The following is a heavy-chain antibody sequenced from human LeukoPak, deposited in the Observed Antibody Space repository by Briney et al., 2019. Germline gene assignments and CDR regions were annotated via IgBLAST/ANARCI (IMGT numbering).Heavy chain of an antibody. J-gene: IGHJ4*02. D-gene: IGHD3-10*01. CDR2: IYNSGTT. CDR1: GGSISSYY. CDR3: ARFRAGVGEPYGDY. V-gene: IGHV4-4*07. Sequence: SETLSLTCTVSGGSISSYYWNWIRQPAGKGLEWIGRIYNSGTTNYNPSLKSRVTMSVDTSKNQFSLKLSSVTAADTAVYYCARFRAGVGEPYGDYWGQGTLVTVSS.